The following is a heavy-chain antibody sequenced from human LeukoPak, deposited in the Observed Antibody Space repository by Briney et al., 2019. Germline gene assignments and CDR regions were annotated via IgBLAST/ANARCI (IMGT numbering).Heavy chain of an antibody. D-gene: IGHD4-23*01. CDR2: IYTSGST. J-gene: IGHJ4*02. CDR3: ARDRYGGNSGEFDY. V-gene: IGHV4-4*07. Sequence: PSETLSLTCTVSGGSISSYYRSWIRQPAGKGLEWIGRIYTSGSTNYNPSLKSRVTMSVDTSKNQFSLKLSSVTAADTAVYYCARDRYGGNSGEFDYWGQGTLVTVSS. CDR1: GGSISSYY.